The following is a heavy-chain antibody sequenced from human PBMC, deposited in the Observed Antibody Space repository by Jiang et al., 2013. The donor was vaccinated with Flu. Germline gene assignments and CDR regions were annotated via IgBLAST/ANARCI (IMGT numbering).Heavy chain of an antibody. CDR3: ARDTATKLTGVYYFDY. D-gene: IGHD7-27*01. CDR2: INPSGGST. CDR1: GYTFTSYY. Sequence: KPGASVKVSCKASGYTFTSYYMHWVRQAPGQGLEWMGIINPSGGSTSYAQKFQGRVTMTRDTSTSTVYMELSSLRSEDTAVYYCARDTATKLTGVYYFDYWGQGTLVTVSS. V-gene: IGHV1-46*01. J-gene: IGHJ4*02.